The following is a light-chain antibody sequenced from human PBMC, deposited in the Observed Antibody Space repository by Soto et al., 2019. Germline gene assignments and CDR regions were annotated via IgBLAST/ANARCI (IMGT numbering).Light chain of an antibody. J-gene: IGLJ2*01. CDR3: QAWDSSTVV. V-gene: IGLV3-1*01. CDR1: KLGDKY. CDR2: QDS. Sequence: SYDLTQPPSVSVSPGQTASITCSGAKLGDKYACWYQQKPGQSPVLVIYQDSKRPSGIPERFSGSNSGNTATLTISGTQAMDEADYYCQAWDSSTVVFGGGTQLTVL.